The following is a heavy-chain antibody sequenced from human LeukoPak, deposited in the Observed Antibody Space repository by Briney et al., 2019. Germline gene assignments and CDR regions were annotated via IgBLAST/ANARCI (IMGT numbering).Heavy chain of an antibody. J-gene: IGHJ4*02. CDR2: ISGSGGST. V-gene: IGHV3-23*01. CDR1: GFTFSSYA. CDR3: ASDLGIVVVPAASY. Sequence: PGGSLRLSCAASGFTFSSYAMSWVRQAPGKGLEWVSAISGSGGSTYYADSVKGRFTISRDNAKNSLYLQMNSLRAEDTAVYYCASDLGIVVVPAASYWGQGTLVTVSS. D-gene: IGHD2-2*01.